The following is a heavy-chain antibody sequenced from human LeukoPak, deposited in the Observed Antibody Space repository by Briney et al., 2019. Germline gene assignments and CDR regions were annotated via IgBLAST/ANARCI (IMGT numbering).Heavy chain of an antibody. CDR3: ARVVPSGWRQNDY. V-gene: IGHV4-4*07. D-gene: IGHD6-19*01. J-gene: IGHJ4*02. Sequence: SEALSLTCTVSGGSISNYYWSWIRQPVGKGLEWIGRIYTSGSTNYNPSLKSRVTMSVDTSKNQFSLKLRSVTAADTAIYYCARVVPSGWRQNDYWGQGTLVIVSS. CDR1: GGSISNYY. CDR2: IYTSGST.